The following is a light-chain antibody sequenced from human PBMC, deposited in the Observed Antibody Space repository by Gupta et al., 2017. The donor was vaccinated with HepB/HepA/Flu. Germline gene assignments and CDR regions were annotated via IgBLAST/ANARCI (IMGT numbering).Light chain of an antibody. J-gene: IGKJ1*01. CDR1: QSISNW. CDR3: QKDSSSSWT. V-gene: IGKV1-5*03. Sequence: DIQMTQSPSTLSASVGDRVTITCRASQSISNWLAWYQQKPGKAPNLLIYKASNLESGVPSRFSGSGSGTEFTLTISSLQPDDFATYYCQKDSSSSWTFGQGTKVEIK. CDR2: KAS.